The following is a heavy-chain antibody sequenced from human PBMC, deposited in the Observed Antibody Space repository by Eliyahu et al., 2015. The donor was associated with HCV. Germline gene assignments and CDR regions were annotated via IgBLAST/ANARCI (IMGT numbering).Heavy chain of an antibody. CDR2: ISYDGSNK. D-gene: IGHD6-6*01. CDR1: GFTFSSYG. Sequence: QVQLVESGGGVVQPGRSLRLSCAASGFTFSSYGMXWVRQAPGKGLEWVAVISYDGSNKYYADSVKGRFTISRDNSKNTLYLQMNSLRAEDTAVYYCAKDRALVAARTYFDYWGQGTLVTVSS. V-gene: IGHV3-30*18. J-gene: IGHJ4*02. CDR3: AKDRALVAARTYFDY.